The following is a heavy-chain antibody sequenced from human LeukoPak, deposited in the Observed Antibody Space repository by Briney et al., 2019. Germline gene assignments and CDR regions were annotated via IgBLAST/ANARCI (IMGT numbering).Heavy chain of an antibody. Sequence: GASVKVSFKTSGYTFTNYGFSWVRQAPGQGLEWMGWISGGYIKDTNYAQKVQDRVTMTTDASTRTTYMELRNLRSDDMAVYYCARWLSHKGDYWGQGTLVTVSS. V-gene: IGHV1-18*03. CDR3: ARWLSHKGDY. CDR1: GYTFTNYG. D-gene: IGHD5-12*01. CDR2: ISGGYIKDT. J-gene: IGHJ4*02.